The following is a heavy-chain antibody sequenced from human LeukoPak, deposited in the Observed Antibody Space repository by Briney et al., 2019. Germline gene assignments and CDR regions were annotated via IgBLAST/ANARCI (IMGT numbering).Heavy chain of an antibody. Sequence: ASEKSSSKTSGYTLTRYGISCVRHTPGQGLECMGWICAYNGNTNYAQKLQGRVTMTTDTSTSTAYMELRSLRSDDTAVYYCARDRDEIYSGYDPAADYWGQGTLVTVSS. CDR3: ARDRDEIYSGYDPAADY. CDR2: ICAYNGNT. V-gene: IGHV1-18*04. D-gene: IGHD5-12*01. J-gene: IGHJ4*02. CDR1: GYTLTRYG.